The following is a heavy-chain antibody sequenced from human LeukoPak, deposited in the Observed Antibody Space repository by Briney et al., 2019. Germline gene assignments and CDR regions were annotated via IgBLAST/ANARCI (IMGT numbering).Heavy chain of an antibody. J-gene: IGHJ4*02. V-gene: IGHV1-18*01. CDR2: ISAYNGNT. CDR3: ARGPPVYGGGCYGY. D-gene: IGHD2-15*01. Sequence: GASVKVSCKASGYTFTSYGISWVRQAPGQGLEWMGWISAYNGNTNYAQKLQGRVTMTTDTSTSTAYVELRSLRSDDTAVYYCARGPPVYGGGCYGYWGQGTLVTVSS. CDR1: GYTFTSYG.